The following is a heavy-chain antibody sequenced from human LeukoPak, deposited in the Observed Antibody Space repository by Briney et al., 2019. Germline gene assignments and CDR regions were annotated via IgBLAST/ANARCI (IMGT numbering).Heavy chain of an antibody. J-gene: IGHJ6*03. Sequence: PSETLSLTCTVSGGSISSYYWSWIRQPPGKGLEWIGYIYNSVSTNYNPSLKSRVTISVDTSKNQFSLWLRSVTAADTAVYYCARADLGYCNSYSCPEDYYYYDMDVWGKGTTVTVSS. D-gene: IGHD2-15*01. CDR2: IYNSVST. CDR3: ARADLGYCNSYSCPEDYYYYDMDV. CDR1: GGSISSYY. V-gene: IGHV4-59*01.